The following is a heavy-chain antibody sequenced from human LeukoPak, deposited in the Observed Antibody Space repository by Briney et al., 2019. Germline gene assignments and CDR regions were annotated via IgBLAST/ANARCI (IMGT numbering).Heavy chain of an antibody. D-gene: IGHD5-18*01. CDR3: AKVKSVDTAISYYYYGMDV. Sequence: GRSLRLSCAASGFTFSSYAMHWVRQAPGKGLEWVAVISYDGSNKYYADSVKGRFTISRDNSKNTLYLQMNSLRAEDTAVYYCAKVKSVDTAISYYYYGMDVWGQGTTVTVSS. CDR1: GFTFSSYA. CDR2: ISYDGSNK. J-gene: IGHJ6*02. V-gene: IGHV3-30-3*01.